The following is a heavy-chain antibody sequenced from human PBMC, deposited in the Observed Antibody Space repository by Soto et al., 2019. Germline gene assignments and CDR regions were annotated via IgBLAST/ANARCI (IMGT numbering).Heavy chain of an antibody. V-gene: IGHV1-46*01. CDR2: INARGGST. Sequence: QVQLVQSGAEVKKPGASVKVSCKASGYTFSSYYMHWVRQAPGQGLEWMGIINARGGSTSYAQKFQGRVTMTRDTSTSTVYMELRSLTSADTAVYYCARGHKTTETTTDWYFDLWGRGSLVTVSS. CDR3: ARGHKTTETTTDWYFDL. D-gene: IGHD4-17*01. CDR1: GYTFSSYY. J-gene: IGHJ2*01.